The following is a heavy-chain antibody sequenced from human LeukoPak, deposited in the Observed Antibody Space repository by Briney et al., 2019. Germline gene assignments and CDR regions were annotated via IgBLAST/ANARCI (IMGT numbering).Heavy chain of an antibody. CDR1: GFTFSDYY. J-gene: IGHJ4*02. V-gene: IGHV3-11*04. Sequence: GGSLRLSCAASGFTFSDYYMSWIRQAPGKGLEWVSYISSSGSTIYYADSVKGRFTISRDNAKNSLYLQMNSLRAEDTAVYYCAKDRPPLAVAGTLLVYWGQGTLVTVSS. D-gene: IGHD6-19*01. CDR2: ISSSGSTI. CDR3: AKDRPPLAVAGTLLVY.